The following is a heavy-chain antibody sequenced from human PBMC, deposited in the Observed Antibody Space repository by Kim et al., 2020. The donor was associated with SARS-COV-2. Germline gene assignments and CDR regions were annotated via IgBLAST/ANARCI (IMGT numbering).Heavy chain of an antibody. V-gene: IGHV4-34*13. Sequence: SLKGRVTISVDTSKNQFSLKLSSVTAADTAVYYCARGNVVTMVRGSFDYWGQGTLVTVSS. D-gene: IGHD3-10*01. J-gene: IGHJ4*02. CDR3: ARGNVVTMVRGSFDY.